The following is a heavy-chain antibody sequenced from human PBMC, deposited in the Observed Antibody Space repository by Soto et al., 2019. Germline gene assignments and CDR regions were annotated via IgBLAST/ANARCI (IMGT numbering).Heavy chain of an antibody. J-gene: IGHJ3*02. V-gene: IGHV4-39*01. CDR3: ARRAGVETIFGPFRDAFDI. CDR1: DGSISSSSYY. D-gene: IGHD3-3*01. Sequence: SETLSLTCTVSDGSISSSSYYWGWIRQPPGKGLEWIGSIYYSGSTYYNPSLKSRVTISVDTSKNQFSLKLSSVTAADTAVYYCARRAGVETIFGPFRDAFDIWGQGTMVTVSS. CDR2: IYYSGST.